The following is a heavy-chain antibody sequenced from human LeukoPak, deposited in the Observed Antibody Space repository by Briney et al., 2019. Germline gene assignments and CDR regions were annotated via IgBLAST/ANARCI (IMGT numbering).Heavy chain of an antibody. J-gene: IGHJ4*02. D-gene: IGHD2-15*01. V-gene: IGHV3-23*01. CDR2: ISGSGGST. CDR1: GFTLSSYA. CDR3: AKDGGGYCSGGSCYVLDY. Sequence: GGSLRLSCAASGFTLSSYAMSWVRQAPGKGLEWVSAISGSGGSTYYADSVKGRFTISRDNSKNTLYLQMNSLRAEDTAVYYCAKDGGGYCSGGSCYVLDYWGQGTLVTVSS.